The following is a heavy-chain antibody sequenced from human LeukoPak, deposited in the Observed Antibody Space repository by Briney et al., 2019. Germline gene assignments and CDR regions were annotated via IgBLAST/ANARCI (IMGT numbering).Heavy chain of an antibody. Sequence: PSETLSLTCAVYGGSFSGYYWSWIRQPPGKGLEWIGEINHSGSTNYNPSLKSRVTISVDTSKNQFSLKLSSVTAADTAVYYCAREANYYDSSGSYAFDIWGQGTMVTVSS. CDR1: GGSFSGYY. CDR2: INHSGST. D-gene: IGHD3-22*01. CDR3: AREANYYDSSGSYAFDI. J-gene: IGHJ3*02. V-gene: IGHV4-34*01.